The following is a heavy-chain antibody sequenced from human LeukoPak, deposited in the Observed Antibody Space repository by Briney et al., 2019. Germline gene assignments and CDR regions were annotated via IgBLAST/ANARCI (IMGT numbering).Heavy chain of an antibody. D-gene: IGHD6-25*01. CDR1: GFTFSSYW. CDR2: IKQEGSEK. Sequence: GGSLRLSCAASGFTFSSYWMSWVRQAPGKGLEWVANIKQEGSEKYYVDSVKGRFTISRDNAKNSLFLQMNSLRAEDTAVYFCAISATARGGFDFWGQGTLVTVSS. V-gene: IGHV3-7*01. J-gene: IGHJ4*02. CDR3: AISATARGGFDF.